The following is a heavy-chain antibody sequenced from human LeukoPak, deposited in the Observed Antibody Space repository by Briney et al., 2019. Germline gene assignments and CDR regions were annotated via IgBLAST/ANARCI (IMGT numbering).Heavy chain of an antibody. CDR2: MNPNSGNT. J-gene: IGHJ6*02. Sequence: ASVKVSCKASGYTFTSYDINWVRQATGQGLEWMGWMNPNSGNTGYAQKFQGRVTMTRNTSISTAYMELSSLRSEDTAVYYCARDGIVVVPAAIPQDYYYGMDVWGQGTTVTVSS. CDR3: ARDGIVVVPAAIPQDYYYGMDV. CDR1: GYTFTSYD. D-gene: IGHD2-2*01. V-gene: IGHV1-8*01.